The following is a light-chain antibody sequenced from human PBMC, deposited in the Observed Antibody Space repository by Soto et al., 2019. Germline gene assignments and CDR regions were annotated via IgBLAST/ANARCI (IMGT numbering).Light chain of an antibody. CDR1: QSISNH. V-gene: IGKV1-39*01. CDR2: ATS. CDR3: QQSFTTPS. Sequence: DIQMTQSPSSLSASVEDRVIITCRASQSISNHLNWYQQKPGTVPKLLIYATSNLQSGVPSRFSDRGFGTDFTLTISSLQPEDFATYYCQQSFTTPSFGQGNDWRI. J-gene: IGKJ5*01.